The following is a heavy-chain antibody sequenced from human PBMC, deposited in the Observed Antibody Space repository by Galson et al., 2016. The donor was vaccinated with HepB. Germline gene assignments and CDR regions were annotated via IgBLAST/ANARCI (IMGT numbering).Heavy chain of an antibody. V-gene: IGHV3-23*01. J-gene: IGHJ6*02. CDR1: GFTFSSYV. D-gene: IGHD3-9*01. CDR2: ISGSGGST. CDR3: AKDGDDILTGYYTDV. Sequence: SLRLSCAASGFTFSSYVMSWVRQAPGKGLEWVSTISGSGGSTYYADPVKGRFTISRDNSKNTLYLQMNSLRAEDTAIYYCAKDGDDILTGYYTDVWGQGTTVTVAS.